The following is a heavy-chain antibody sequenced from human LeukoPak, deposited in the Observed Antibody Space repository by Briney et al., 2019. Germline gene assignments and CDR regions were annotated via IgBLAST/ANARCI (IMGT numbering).Heavy chain of an antibody. J-gene: IGHJ4*02. Sequence: GGSLRLSCAASGFTFSSYAMNWVRQAPGKGLEWVSAISGSGGSTYYADSVKGRFTISRDNSKNTLYLQMNSLRAEDTAVYYCAKDLEVIPMSDHDYVGGGYWGQGTLVTVSS. V-gene: IGHV3-23*01. CDR2: ISGSGGST. D-gene: IGHD3-16*01. CDR3: AKDLEVIPMSDHDYVGGGY. CDR1: GFTFSSYA.